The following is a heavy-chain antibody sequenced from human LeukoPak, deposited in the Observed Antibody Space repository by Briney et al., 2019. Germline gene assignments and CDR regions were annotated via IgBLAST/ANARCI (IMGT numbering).Heavy chain of an antibody. V-gene: IGHV4-59*01. CDR1: GGSISSYY. CDR3: ARALPNSDYYYYMDV. Sequence: SETLSLTCTVSGGSISSYYWSWIRQPPGKGLEWIGYIYYSGSTNYNPSRKSRVTISVDTSKNQSSLKLSSVTAADTAVYYCARALPNSDYYYYMDVWGKGTTVTVSS. J-gene: IGHJ6*03. D-gene: IGHD4-23*01. CDR2: IYYSGST.